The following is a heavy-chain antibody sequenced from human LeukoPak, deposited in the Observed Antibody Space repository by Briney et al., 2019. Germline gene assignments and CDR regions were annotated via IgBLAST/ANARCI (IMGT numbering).Heavy chain of an antibody. CDR3: ARAQETGGDY. V-gene: IGHV4-39*01. CDR1: GGSISSSSYY. D-gene: IGHD3-10*01. Sequence: PSETLSLTCTVSGGSISSSSYYWGWIRQPPGKGLEWIGSIYYSGSTYYNPSLKSRVTISVDTSKNQFSLKLSSVTAADTAVYYCARAQETGGDYWGQGTLVTVSS. CDR2: IYYSGST. J-gene: IGHJ4*02.